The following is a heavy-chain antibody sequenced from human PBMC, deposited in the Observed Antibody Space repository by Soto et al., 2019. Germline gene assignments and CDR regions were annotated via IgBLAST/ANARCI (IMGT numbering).Heavy chain of an antibody. D-gene: IGHD3-10*01. J-gene: IGHJ5*02. CDR3: ARDYYGSGSYPSNWFDP. V-gene: IGHV4-31*03. CDR1: GGSISSGGYY. Sequence: SETLSLTCTVSGGSISSGGYYWSWIRQHPGKGLEWIGYIYYSGSTYYNPSLKSRVTISVDTSKNQFSLKLSSVTAADTAVYYCARDYYGSGSYPSNWFDPWGQGTLVTVSS. CDR2: IYYSGST.